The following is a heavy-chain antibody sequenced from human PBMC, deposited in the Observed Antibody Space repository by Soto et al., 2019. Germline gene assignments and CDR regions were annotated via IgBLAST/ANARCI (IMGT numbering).Heavy chain of an antibody. CDR2: IIPIFGTA. D-gene: IGHD2-15*01. CDR1: GGTFSSYA. J-gene: IGHJ4*02. CDR3: AIIVSNCSGGSCRYYFDY. V-gene: IGHV1-69*13. Sequence: SVKVSCKASGGTFSSYAISWVRQAPGQGLEWMGGIIPIFGTANYAQKFQGRVTITADESTSTAYMELSSLRSEDTAVYYCAIIVSNCSGGSCRYYFDYWSQATLVTV.